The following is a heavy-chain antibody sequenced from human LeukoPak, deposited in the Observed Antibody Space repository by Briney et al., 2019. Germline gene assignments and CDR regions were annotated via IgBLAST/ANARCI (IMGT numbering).Heavy chain of an antibody. CDR1: GYTFTAYG. J-gene: IGHJ4*02. Sequence: GASVKVSCKASGYTFTAYGVSCVRQAPGQGVEWMGWICGYDGNTNYAQKLRGRVTMTTDTSTSTAYMDLRSLTSDDTALHYVARKVTPSHYYFDSSGPGNPVTASP. CDR2: ICGYDGNT. CDR3: ARKVTPSHYYFDS. V-gene: IGHV1-18*01. D-gene: IGHD2-21*02.